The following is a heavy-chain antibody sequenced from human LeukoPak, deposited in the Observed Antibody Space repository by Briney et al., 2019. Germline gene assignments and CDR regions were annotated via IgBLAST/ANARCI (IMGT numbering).Heavy chain of an antibody. CDR1: GYTFTGYY. J-gene: IGHJ4*02. Sequence: GASVKVSCKASGYTFTGYYMHWVRQAPGQGLEWMGWINPNSGGTNYAQKFQGRVTMTRDTSISTAYMELSSLRSDDTAVYYYARDYESVVVVAARWYFDYWGQGTLVTVSS. V-gene: IGHV1-2*02. CDR3: ARDYESVVVVAARWYFDY. D-gene: IGHD2-15*01. CDR2: INPNSGGT.